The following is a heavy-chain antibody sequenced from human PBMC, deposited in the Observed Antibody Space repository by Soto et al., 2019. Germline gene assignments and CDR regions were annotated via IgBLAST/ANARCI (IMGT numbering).Heavy chain of an antibody. D-gene: IGHD4-4*01. Sequence: PEGSLRHTFPACGLTFSAYSMNRLRQAQRKGLEWVSSISSSGDNTYYADSVKGRFTISRDNAKNTLYLQMNSLRAEDTAVYYCARALRVEDYSNYSPPYYYYYYGMDVWGQGTTVTVSS. V-gene: IGHV3-21*01. J-gene: IGHJ6*02. CDR1: GLTFSAYS. CDR3: ARALRVEDYSNYSPPYYYYYYGMDV. CDR2: ISSSGDNT.